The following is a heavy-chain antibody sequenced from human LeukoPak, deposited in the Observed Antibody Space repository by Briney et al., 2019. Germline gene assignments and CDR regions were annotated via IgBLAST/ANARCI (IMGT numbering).Heavy chain of an antibody. CDR2: IGHSGGT. Sequence: SETLSLTCAVYGVSINSSSWWSWVRPSPGKGLEWIGDIGHSGGTNYNPSLKSRVTISVDKSKNQFSLKLSSVTAADTAVYYCARRGSSWYYFDYWGQGTLVTVSS. V-gene: IGHV4-4*02. J-gene: IGHJ4*02. D-gene: IGHD6-13*01. CDR1: GVSINSSSW. CDR3: ARRGSSWYYFDY.